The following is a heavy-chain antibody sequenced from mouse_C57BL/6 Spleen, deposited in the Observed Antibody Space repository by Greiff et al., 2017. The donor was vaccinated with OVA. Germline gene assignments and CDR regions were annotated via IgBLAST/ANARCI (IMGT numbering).Heavy chain of an antibody. CDR3: ARVGDDYGYAMDY. D-gene: IGHD2-4*01. Sequence: VQLQQSGAELVKPGASVKLSCKASGYTFTSYWMHWVKQRPGQGLEWIGMIHPNSGSTNYNEKFKSKATLTVDKSSSTAYMQLSSLTSEDSAVYYCARVGDDYGYAMDYWGQGTSVTVSS. CDR1: GYTFTSYW. CDR2: IHPNSGST. V-gene: IGHV1-64*01. J-gene: IGHJ4*01.